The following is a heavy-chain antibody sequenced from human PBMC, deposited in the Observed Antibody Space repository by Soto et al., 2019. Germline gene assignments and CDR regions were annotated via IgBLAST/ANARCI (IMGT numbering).Heavy chain of an antibody. J-gene: IGHJ4*02. D-gene: IGHD6-6*01. CDR3: ARSLSTIGARLDY. CDR1: GYIFTDYY. Sequence: QVQLVQSGAEVKKPGASVKVSCEASGYIFTDYYMHWVRQAPGQGREYMGWINPNTGGTKYAQKFQGRVTMTREPLLLNWLTSDDTAVYYCARSLSTIGARLDYWGQGTLVTVSS. CDR2: INPNTGGT. V-gene: IGHV1-2*02.